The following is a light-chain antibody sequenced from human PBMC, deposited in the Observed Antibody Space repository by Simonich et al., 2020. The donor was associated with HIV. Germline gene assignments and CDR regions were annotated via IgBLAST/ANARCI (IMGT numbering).Light chain of an antibody. CDR2: DVS. CDR3: SSYTSSSSVV. Sequence: QSALTQPASVAGSLGQSITISCTGTSSDVGSYSIVSWYQHHPGKAPKPLIYDVSKRPSGVSNRFSGSKSGNTASLTISGLQAEDEGDYYCSSYTSSSSVVFGGGTKLTVL. CDR1: SSDVGSYSI. J-gene: IGLJ2*01. V-gene: IGLV2-14*02.